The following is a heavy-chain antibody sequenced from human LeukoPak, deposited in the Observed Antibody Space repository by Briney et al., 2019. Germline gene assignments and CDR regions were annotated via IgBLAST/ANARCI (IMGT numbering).Heavy chain of an antibody. CDR1: GGTFSSYA. J-gene: IGHJ4*02. CDR3: ARVLGSGWDY. Sequence: SVKVSCKASGGTFSSYAVSWVRQAPGQGLEWMGSIIPIFGTANYAQKFQGRVTITADKSTSTAYMELSSLRSEDTAVYYCARVLGSGWDYWGQGTLVTVSS. V-gene: IGHV1-69*06. D-gene: IGHD6-19*01. CDR2: IIPIFGTA.